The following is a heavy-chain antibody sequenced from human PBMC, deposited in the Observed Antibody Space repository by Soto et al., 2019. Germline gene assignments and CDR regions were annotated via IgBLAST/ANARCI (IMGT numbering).Heavy chain of an antibody. CDR1: GFTFSSYA. Sequence: GGSLRLSCAASGFTFSSYAMSWVRQAPGKGLEWVSAISGSGGSTYYADSVKGRFTSSRDNAKNTLYLQMNSLRAEDTAVYYCAKDYTVLVPAGNDYWGQGTLVTVSS. V-gene: IGHV3-23*01. J-gene: IGHJ4*02. CDR2: ISGSGGST. D-gene: IGHD2-2*01. CDR3: AKDYTVLVPAGNDY.